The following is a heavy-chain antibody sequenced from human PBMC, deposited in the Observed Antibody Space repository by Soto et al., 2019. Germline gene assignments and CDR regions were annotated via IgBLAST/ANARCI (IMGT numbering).Heavy chain of an antibody. CDR1: GGSISSSDHY. J-gene: IGHJ4*02. Sequence: QVQLQESGPGLVKPSQTLSLTCTVSGGSISSSDHYWTWIRQPPGKGLEWIAYIYSSGSTYCNPSLKSRVTISIDTSKNQFSLKLNSVTAADTAIYYCSRSTGLYWGQGTLVTVSS. CDR3: SRSTGLY. CDR2: IYSSGST. V-gene: IGHV4-30-4*01.